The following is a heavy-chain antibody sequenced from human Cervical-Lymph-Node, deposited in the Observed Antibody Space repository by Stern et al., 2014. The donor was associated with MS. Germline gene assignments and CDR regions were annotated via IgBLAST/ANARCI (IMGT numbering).Heavy chain of an antibody. CDR3: AAHGAEWFPHPDY. D-gene: IGHD3-3*01. CDR1: GFTFSSYG. J-gene: IGHJ4*02. Sequence: QVQLVESGGGVVQPGRSLRLSCAASGFTFSSYGMHWVRHAPGKGLEWVAVISYDGSNKYYADSVKGRFTISRDNSKNTLYLQMNSLRAEDTAVYYCAAHGAEWFPHPDYWGQGTLVTVSS. V-gene: IGHV3-30*03. CDR2: ISYDGSNK.